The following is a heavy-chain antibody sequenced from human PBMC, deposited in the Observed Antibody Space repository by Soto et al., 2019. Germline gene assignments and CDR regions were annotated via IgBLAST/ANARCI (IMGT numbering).Heavy chain of an antibody. CDR2: IVVGSGNT. CDR1: GFTFTSSA. D-gene: IGHD3-3*01. V-gene: IGHV1-58*01. CDR3: AAGHGTDYDSYPYYYYGMDV. J-gene: IGHJ6*02. Sequence: SVKVSCKASGFTFTSSAVQWVRQARGQRLEWIGWIVVGSGNTNYAQKFQERVTITRDMSTSTAYMELSSLRSEDTAVYYCAAGHGTDYDSYPYYYYGMDVWGQGTTVTVSS.